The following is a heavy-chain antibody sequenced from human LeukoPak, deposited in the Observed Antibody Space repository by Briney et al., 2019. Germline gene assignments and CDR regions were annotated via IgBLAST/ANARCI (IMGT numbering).Heavy chain of an antibody. D-gene: IGHD3/OR15-3a*01. V-gene: IGHV3-48*03. J-gene: IGHJ6*03. CDR3: AKGSKGLVFTRDYNMDV. Sequence: GGSLRLSCAASGFTFSSYEMNWVRQAPGKGLEWVSYISSSGSTIYYADSVRGRFTISRDNSKNTLYLQMNSLRAEDTAVYYCAKGSKGLVFTRDYNMDVWGKGTTVTISS. CDR2: ISSSGSTI. CDR1: GFTFSSYE.